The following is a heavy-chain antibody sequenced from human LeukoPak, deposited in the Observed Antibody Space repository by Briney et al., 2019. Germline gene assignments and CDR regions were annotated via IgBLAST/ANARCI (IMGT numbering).Heavy chain of an antibody. J-gene: IGHJ4*02. CDR2: IYYSGST. Sequence: SETLSLTCTVSGGSISSGTYYWGWIRQPPGKGLEWIGSIYYSGSTYYNPSLKSRVTISVDTSKNQFSLKLSSVTAADTAVYYCAMGQYYYDSSGSWNDYWGQGTLVTVSS. V-gene: IGHV4-39*07. D-gene: IGHD3-22*01. CDR1: GGSISSGTYY. CDR3: AMGQYYYDSSGSWNDY.